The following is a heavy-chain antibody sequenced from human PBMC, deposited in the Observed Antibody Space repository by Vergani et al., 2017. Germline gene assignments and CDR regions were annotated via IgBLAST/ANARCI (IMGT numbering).Heavy chain of an antibody. CDR2: INHSGST. D-gene: IGHD3/OR15-3a*01. CDR3: ARDAGRDWYSNYYYGMDV. Sequence: QVQLQQWGAGLLKPSETLSLTCAVYGGSFSGYYWSWIRQPPGKGLEWSGEINHSGSTNYNPSLKSRVTISVDTSKNQFSLKLSSVTAADTAVYYCARDAGRDWYSNYYYGMDVWGQGTTVTVSS. CDR1: GGSFSGYY. V-gene: IGHV4-34*01. J-gene: IGHJ6*02.